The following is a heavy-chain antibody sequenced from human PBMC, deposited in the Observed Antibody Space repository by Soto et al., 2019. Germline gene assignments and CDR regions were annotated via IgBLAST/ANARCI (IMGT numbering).Heavy chain of an antibody. Sequence: ASVKVSCKASGYTFTSYYMHWVRQAPGQGLEWMGIINPSGGSTSYAQKFQGRVTMTRDTSTSTVYMELSSLRSEDTAVYYCAXGEDVTIFGVVIPYFDYWGQGTLVTVSS. J-gene: IGHJ4*02. CDR3: AXGEDVTIFGVVIPYFDY. V-gene: IGHV1-46*01. CDR1: GYTFTSYY. CDR2: INPSGGST. D-gene: IGHD3-3*01.